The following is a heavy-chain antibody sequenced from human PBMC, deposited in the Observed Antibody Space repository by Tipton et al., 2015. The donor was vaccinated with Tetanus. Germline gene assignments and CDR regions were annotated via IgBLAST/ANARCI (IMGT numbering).Heavy chain of an antibody. J-gene: IGHJ3*01. D-gene: IGHD4-17*01. Sequence: LRLSCSVSGVSISSDDYYWSWIRQSPGKGLEWIGYVYHSGSAYYKPSLKGRATISVDTSKNRFSLKLTSVTAADAAVYYCARPSTTVTPRAFDVWGQGTMVTVSS. CDR3: ARPSTTVTPRAFDV. CDR1: GVSISSDDYY. CDR2: VYHSGSA. V-gene: IGHV4-30-4*01.